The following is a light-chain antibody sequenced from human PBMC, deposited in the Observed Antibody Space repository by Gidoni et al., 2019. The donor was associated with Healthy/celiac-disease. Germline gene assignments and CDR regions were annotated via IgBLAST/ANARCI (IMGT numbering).Light chain of an antibody. CDR2: LGS. V-gene: IGKV2-28*01. J-gene: IGKJ2*01. CDR1: QSLLHSNGYNY. Sequence: IVMTQSPLSLPVTPGEPASIYCRSSQSLLHSNGYNYLDWYLQKPGQSPQLLIYLGSNRASGVPDRFSGSGSGTDFTLKISRVEAEDVGVYYCMQALQTLHTFXQXTKLXIK. CDR3: MQALQTLHT.